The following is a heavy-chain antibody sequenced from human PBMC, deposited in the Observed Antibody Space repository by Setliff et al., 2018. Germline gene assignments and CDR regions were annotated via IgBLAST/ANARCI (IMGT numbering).Heavy chain of an antibody. V-gene: IGHV1-3*03. CDR3: ARGRPTANPYYYYYMDV. CDR2: INAGSGDT. CDR1: GYTFTNYA. J-gene: IGHJ6*03. D-gene: IGHD4-4*01. Sequence: ASVKVSCKASGYTFTNYAIHWVRQAPGQRLEWMGWINAGSGDTKYSQDFQGRVTITRDTSASTAYMDLSSLRSDDMAVYYCARGRPTANPYYYYYMDVWG.